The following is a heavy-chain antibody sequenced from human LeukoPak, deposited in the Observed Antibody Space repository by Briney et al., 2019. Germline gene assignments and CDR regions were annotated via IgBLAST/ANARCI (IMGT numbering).Heavy chain of an antibody. V-gene: IGHV1-18*01. Sequence: ASVKVSCKASGYTFISYGISWVRQAPGQGLEWMGWISAYNGNANYAQKLQGRVTMTKDTSTSTAYMELRSLRSDDTAVYYCASVAEDCSSASCYAGVDYWGQGSLVTVSS. CDR2: ISAYNGNA. CDR1: GYTFISYG. D-gene: IGHD2-2*01. CDR3: ASVAEDCSSASCYAGVDY. J-gene: IGHJ4*02.